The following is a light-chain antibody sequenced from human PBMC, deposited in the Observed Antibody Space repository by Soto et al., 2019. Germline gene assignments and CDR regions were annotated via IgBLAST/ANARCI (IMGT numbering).Light chain of an antibody. CDR2: LGS. CDR3: MQSLQSPLT. V-gene: IGKV2-28*01. Sequence: DIVMTQSPLSLPVTPGEPASISCRSSQSLLFSNGNYYVRWYLQKPGQSPQLLIYLGSNRASGVPDRFSGSGSGTDFTLKISRVEAEDVGVYYCMQSLQSPLTFGGGTKVEIK. CDR1: QSLLFSNGNYY. J-gene: IGKJ4*01.